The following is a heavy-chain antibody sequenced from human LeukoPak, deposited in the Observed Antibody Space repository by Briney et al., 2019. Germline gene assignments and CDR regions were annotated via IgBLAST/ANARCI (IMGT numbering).Heavy chain of an antibody. CDR3: ARGHYYDSSGRNKPYYYYGMDV. Sequence: SQTLSLTCTVSGGSISSGSYYWSWIRQPAGKGLEWIGRIYTSGSTNYNPSLKSRVTISVDTSKNQFSLKLSSVTAADTAVYYCARGHYYDSSGRNKPYYYYGMDVWGQGTTVTVSS. V-gene: IGHV4-61*02. D-gene: IGHD3-22*01. CDR2: IYTSGST. J-gene: IGHJ6*02. CDR1: GGSISSGSYY.